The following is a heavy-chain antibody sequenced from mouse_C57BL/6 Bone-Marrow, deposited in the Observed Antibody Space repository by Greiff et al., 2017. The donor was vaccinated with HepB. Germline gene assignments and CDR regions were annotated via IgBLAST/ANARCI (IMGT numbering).Heavy chain of an antibody. CDR1: GFTFSSYA. CDR3: ARDLDYY. J-gene: IGHJ3*01. D-gene: IGHD2-4*01. V-gene: IGHV5-4*01. Sequence: EVMLVESGGGLVKPGGSLKLSCAASGFTFSSYAMSWVRQTPEKRLEWVATISDGGSYTYYPDNVKGRFTISRDNAKNNLYLQMSHLKSEEKAMYYCARDLDYYWGQGTMVTVSA. CDR2: ISDGGSYT.